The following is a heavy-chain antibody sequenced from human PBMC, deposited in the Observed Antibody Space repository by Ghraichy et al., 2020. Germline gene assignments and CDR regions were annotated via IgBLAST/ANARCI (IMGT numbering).Heavy chain of an antibody. V-gene: IGHV1-18*01. CDR2: ISAYNGNT. CDR1: GYTFTSYG. Sequence: ASVKVSCKASGYTFTSYGISWVRQAPGQGLEWMGWISAYNGNTNYAQKLQGRVTMTTDTSTSTAYMELRSLRSDDTAVYYCAWVNKRVPAAGFDYWGQGTLVTVSS. CDR3: AWVNKRVPAAGFDY. J-gene: IGHJ4*02. D-gene: IGHD6-13*01.